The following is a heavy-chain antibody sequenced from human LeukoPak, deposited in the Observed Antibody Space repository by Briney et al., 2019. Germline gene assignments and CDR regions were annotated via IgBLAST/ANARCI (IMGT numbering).Heavy chain of an antibody. D-gene: IGHD5-18*01. CDR1: GYTFTGYY. V-gene: IGHV1-2*04. CDR2: INPNSGGT. J-gene: IGHJ5*02. CDR3: ARGRQVDTAMVGRNWFDP. Sequence: ASVKVSCTASGYTFTGYYMHWVRQAPGQGLEWMGWINPNSGGTNYAQKFQGWVTMTRDTSISTAYMELSRLRSDDTAVYYCARGRQVDTAMVGRNWFDPWGQGTLVTVSS.